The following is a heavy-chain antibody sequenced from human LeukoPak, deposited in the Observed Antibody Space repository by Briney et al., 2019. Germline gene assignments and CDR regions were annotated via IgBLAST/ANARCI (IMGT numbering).Heavy chain of an antibody. CDR2: LYPDGRT. J-gene: IGHJ4*02. CDR3: AKAKGWYGEGYFDY. V-gene: IGHV3-53*01. Sequence: GGSLRLSCAASGFAVSSNYMNWVRQAPGKGLEWASVLYPDGRTYYADSVKGRFTISRDVSKNTLFLQMTSLRAEDTAVYYCAKAKGWYGEGYFDYWGQGTLVTVSS. D-gene: IGHD3-10*01. CDR1: GFAVSSNY.